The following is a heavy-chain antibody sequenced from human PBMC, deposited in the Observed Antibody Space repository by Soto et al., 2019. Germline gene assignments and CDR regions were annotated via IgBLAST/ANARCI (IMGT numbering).Heavy chain of an antibody. CDR2: INPNSGGT. CDR3: ARGLGRGDYYGMDV. V-gene: IGHV1-2*04. D-gene: IGHD7-27*01. Sequence: ASVKVSCKASGYTFTGYYMHWVRQAPGQGLEWMGWINPNSGGTNYAQKFQGWVTMTRDTSISTAYMELSRLRSDDTAVYYCARGLGRGDYYGMDVWGQGTTVTVSS. CDR1: GYTFTGYY. J-gene: IGHJ6*02.